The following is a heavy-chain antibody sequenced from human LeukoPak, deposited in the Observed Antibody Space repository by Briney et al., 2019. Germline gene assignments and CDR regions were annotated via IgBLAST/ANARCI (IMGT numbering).Heavy chain of an antibody. J-gene: IGHJ5*02. V-gene: IGHV3-74*01. CDR2: INSDGSST. D-gene: IGHD6-13*01. Sequence: GGSLRLSCAASGFTFSSYWMHWVRHAPGKGLVWASRINSDGSSTSYADSVKGRFTISRDNAKNTLYLQMNSLRAEDTAVYYCARDRGSSWSRGNWFDPWGQGTLVTVSS. CDR3: ARDRGSSWSRGNWFDP. CDR1: GFTFSSYW.